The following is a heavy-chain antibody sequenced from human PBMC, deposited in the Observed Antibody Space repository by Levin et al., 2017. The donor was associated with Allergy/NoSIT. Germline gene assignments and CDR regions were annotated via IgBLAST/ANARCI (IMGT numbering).Heavy chain of an antibody. J-gene: IGHJ3*01. Sequence: ASVKVSCAVSGFSLSEYAMAWVRQAPGKGLEWVSEITGGGFNTYYGDSVKGRFTVSKDDSKDTLYLDLSSLRVEDTAVYFCAKKQGGTSGFSFDVWGQGTMVTVSS. CDR2: ITGGGFNT. CDR1: GFSLSEYA. D-gene: IGHD1-1*01. V-gene: IGHV3-23*01. CDR3: AKKQGGTSGFSFDV.